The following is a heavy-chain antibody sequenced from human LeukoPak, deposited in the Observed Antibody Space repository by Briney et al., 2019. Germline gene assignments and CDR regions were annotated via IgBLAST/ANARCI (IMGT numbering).Heavy chain of an antibody. CDR3: AFLDSGSYPLADY. J-gene: IGHJ4*02. D-gene: IGHD1-26*01. Sequence: SETLSLTCTVSGGAIGSSGYYWGWIRQPPGKGLEWIGSIYYSGSTYYNPSLKSRVTISVDTSKNQFSLKLSSVTAADTAVYYCAFLDSGSYPLADYWGQGTLVTVSS. V-gene: IGHV4-39*01. CDR2: IYYSGST. CDR1: GGAIGSSGYY.